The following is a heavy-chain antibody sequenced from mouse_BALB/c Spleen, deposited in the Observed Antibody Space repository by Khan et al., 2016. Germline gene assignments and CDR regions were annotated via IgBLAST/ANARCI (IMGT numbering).Heavy chain of an antibody. CDR1: GYTFTSYW. Sequence: QVQLQQSGAELAKPGASVKMSCTASGYTFTSYWMHWVKQRPGQGLEWIGYINPSTGYTEYNQKFKDKATLTADKSSSTAYMQLSSLTSEDSAVYFGARSREVRGWSWLAYWGQETMVTVSA. J-gene: IGHJ3*01. CDR2: INPSTGYT. D-gene: IGHD2-14*01. CDR3: ARSREVRGWSWLAY. V-gene: IGHV1-7*01.